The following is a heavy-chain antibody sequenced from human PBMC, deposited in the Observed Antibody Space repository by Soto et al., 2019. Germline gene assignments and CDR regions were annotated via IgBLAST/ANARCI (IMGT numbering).Heavy chain of an antibody. J-gene: IGHJ3*01. CDR1: GYTFTSYA. CDR2: ISAYNGNT. CDR3: ATEIVVVPAAPDAFDF. D-gene: IGHD2-2*01. V-gene: IGHV1-18*01. Sequence: VASVKVSCKASGYTFTSYAINWVRQAPGQGLEWMGWISAYNGNTNYAQKLQGRVTMTTDTSTSTAYMELRSLRSDDTAVYYCATEIVVVPAAPDAFDFWGQGTLVTVSS.